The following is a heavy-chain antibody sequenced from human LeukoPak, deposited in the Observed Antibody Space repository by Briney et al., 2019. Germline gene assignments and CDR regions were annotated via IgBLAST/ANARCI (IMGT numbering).Heavy chain of an antibody. CDR1: GYTFTSYD. J-gene: IGHJ4*02. D-gene: IGHD4-17*01. Sequence: ASVKVSCKASGYTFTSYDINWVRQATGQGLEWMGWMNPNSGNTGYAQKFQGRVTMTRNTSISTAYMELSSLRSEDTAVYYCARHPDGDYILGFDYWGRGTLVTVSS. CDR3: ARHPDGDYILGFDY. V-gene: IGHV1-8*01. CDR2: MNPNSGNT.